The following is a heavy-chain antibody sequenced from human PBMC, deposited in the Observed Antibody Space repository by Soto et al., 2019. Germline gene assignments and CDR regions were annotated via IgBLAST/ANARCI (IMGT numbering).Heavy chain of an antibody. J-gene: IGHJ5*02. D-gene: IGHD3-3*01. Sequence: SVKVSCKASGGTFSSYAISWVRQAPGQGLEWMGGIIPIFGTANYAQKFQGRVTITADESTSTAYMELSSLRSEDTAVYYCARARDFWSGYYPGNNWFDPWGQGTLVTVSS. CDR2: IIPIFGTA. CDR1: GGTFSSYA. CDR3: ARARDFWSGYYPGNNWFDP. V-gene: IGHV1-69*13.